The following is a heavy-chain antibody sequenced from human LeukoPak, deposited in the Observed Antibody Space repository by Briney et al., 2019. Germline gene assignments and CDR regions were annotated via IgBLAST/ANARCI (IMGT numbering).Heavy chain of an antibody. D-gene: IGHD2-15*01. V-gene: IGHV3-23*01. J-gene: IGHJ6*03. Sequence: GGSLRLSCAASGFTFSSYAMSWVRQAPGKGLEWVSAISGSGGSTYYADSVKGRFTISRDNSKNTLYLQMNSLRAEDTAVYYCAKSGYCSGGSCYSGFDYYYYMDVWGKGTTVTVSS. CDR1: GFTFSSYA. CDR2: ISGSGGST. CDR3: AKSGYCSGGSCYSGFDYYYYMDV.